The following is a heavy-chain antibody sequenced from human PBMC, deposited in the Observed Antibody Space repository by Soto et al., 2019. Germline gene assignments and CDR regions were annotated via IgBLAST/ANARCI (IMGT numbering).Heavy chain of an antibody. J-gene: IGHJ4*02. CDR2: INAGNGNT. V-gene: IGHV1-3*01. Sequence: ASVKVSCKASGYTFTSYAMHWVRQAPGQRLEWMGWINAGNGNTKYSQKFQGGVTITRDTSASTAYMELSSLRSEDTAVYYCAIQNIVVVPAATSRALDYWGQGTLVTVSS. D-gene: IGHD2-2*01. CDR1: GYTFTSYA. CDR3: AIQNIVVVPAATSRALDY.